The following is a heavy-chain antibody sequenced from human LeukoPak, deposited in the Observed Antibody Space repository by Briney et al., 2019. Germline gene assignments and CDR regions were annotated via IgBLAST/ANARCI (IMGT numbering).Heavy chain of an antibody. J-gene: IGHJ4*02. Sequence: SVKVSCKASGGTFSSYAISWVRQAPGQGLEWMGGIIPIFGAANYAQKFQGRVTITADESTSPAYMELSRLRSDDTAVYYCARDLEYGSGSYFGYWGQGTLVTVSS. CDR3: ARDLEYGSGSYFGY. D-gene: IGHD3-10*01. CDR2: IIPIFGAA. V-gene: IGHV1-69*13. CDR1: GGTFSSYA.